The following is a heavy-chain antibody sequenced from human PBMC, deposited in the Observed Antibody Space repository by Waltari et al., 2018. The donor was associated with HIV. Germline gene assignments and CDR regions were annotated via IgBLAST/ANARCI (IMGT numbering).Heavy chain of an antibody. Sequence: QGQLVESGGGVVQPGGSLSLSCAASGFGFSISGMHWVRQAPGKGLEWVTFIRYDGNTKYYADSVKGRFTISRDNSKNTLYLQMSSLRAEDTAVYYCAKELRSGYSYYYYGMDVWGQGTTVTVSS. CDR1: GFGFSISG. CDR2: IRYDGNTK. D-gene: IGHD2-15*01. V-gene: IGHV3-30*02. CDR3: AKELRSGYSYYYYGMDV. J-gene: IGHJ6*02.